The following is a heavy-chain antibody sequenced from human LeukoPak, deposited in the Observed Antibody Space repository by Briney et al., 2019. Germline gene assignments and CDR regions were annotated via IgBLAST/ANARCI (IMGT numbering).Heavy chain of an antibody. Sequence: GGSLRLSYAASGFTVSSNYMTWVRQAPGKGLEWVSVIYSSGSTYYADSVKGRFTISRDNSKNTLYLQMNSLRAEDTAVYYCARDLYGVSHDYWGQGTLVTVSS. V-gene: IGHV3-53*01. J-gene: IGHJ4*02. CDR2: IYSSGST. CDR1: GFTVSSNY. CDR3: ARDLYGVSHDY. D-gene: IGHD4-17*01.